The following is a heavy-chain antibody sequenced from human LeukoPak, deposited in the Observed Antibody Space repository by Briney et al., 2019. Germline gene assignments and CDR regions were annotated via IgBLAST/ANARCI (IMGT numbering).Heavy chain of an antibody. D-gene: IGHD2-2*01. CDR1: GGSLSSYS. J-gene: IGHJ6*02. V-gene: IGHV4-59*08. Sequence: SETLSLTCTVSGGSLSSYSWSWIRQPPGKGLEWVGYIYYIGSTNYNPSLKSRVTISVDTTKNQSSLKLSSATAADTAMYYCARGYWSSTSCYPAYSYYYGMDVWGQGTTVTVSS. CDR3: ARGYWSSTSCYPAYSYYYGMDV. CDR2: IYYIGST.